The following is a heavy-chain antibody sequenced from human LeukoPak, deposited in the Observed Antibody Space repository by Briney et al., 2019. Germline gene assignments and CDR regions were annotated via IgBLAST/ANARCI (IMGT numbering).Heavy chain of an antibody. V-gene: IGHV5-51*07. Sequence: GESLKISCKGSGYSFTSYWIGWVHQMPGKGLEWMGIIYPGDSDTRYSPSFQGQVTISADKSTSTAYLQWSSLKASDTAMYYCAIVRFSRSVGWFDPWGQGTLVTVSS. CDR2: IYPGDSDT. CDR3: AIVRFSRSVGWFDP. D-gene: IGHD3-3*01. CDR1: GYSFTSYW. J-gene: IGHJ5*02.